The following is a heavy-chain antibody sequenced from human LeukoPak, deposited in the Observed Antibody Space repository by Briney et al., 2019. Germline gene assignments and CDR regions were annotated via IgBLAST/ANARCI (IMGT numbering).Heavy chain of an antibody. V-gene: IGHV3-23*01. Sequence: GGSLRLSCAASGVTLSSYAMSWARQAPGKGLEWVSGISSSGSGGNTYYADSVKGRFTISRDDSKNTVHLQMDSLRPEDTAVYYCAREGHSSGYCGVFDIWGQGTTVSVSS. D-gene: IGHD3-22*01. CDR3: AREGHSSGYCGVFDI. CDR1: GVTLSSYA. CDR2: ISSSGSGGNT. J-gene: IGHJ3*02.